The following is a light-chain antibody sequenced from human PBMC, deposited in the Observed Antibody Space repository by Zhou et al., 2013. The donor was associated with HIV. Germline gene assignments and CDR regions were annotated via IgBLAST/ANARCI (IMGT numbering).Light chain of an antibody. V-gene: IGKV1-5*03. CDR1: QSIGSW. CDR3: QQANSFPQAT. J-gene: IGKJ4*01. Sequence: DIQMTQSPSTLSASVGDRVTITCRASQSIGSWLAWYQQKPGKAPKFLIYKTSSLESGVPSRFSGSGSGTDFTLTISSLQPEDFATYYCQQANSFPQATFGGGTKVEIK. CDR2: KTS.